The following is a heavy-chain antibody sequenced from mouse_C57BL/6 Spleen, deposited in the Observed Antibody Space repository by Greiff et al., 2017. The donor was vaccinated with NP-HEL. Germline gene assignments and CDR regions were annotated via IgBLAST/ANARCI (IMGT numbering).Heavy chain of an antibody. D-gene: IGHD1-1*01. V-gene: IGHV1-69*01. J-gene: IGHJ4*01. CDR3: ARGGYYGSSALYAMDY. CDR2: IDPSDSYT. Sequence: QVQLKQPGAELVMPGASVKLSCKASGYTFTSYWMHWVKQRPGQGLEWIGEIDPSDSYTNYNQKFKGKSTLTVDKSSSTAYMQLSSLTSEDSAVYYCARGGYYGSSALYAMDYWGQGTSVTVSS. CDR1: GYTFTSYW.